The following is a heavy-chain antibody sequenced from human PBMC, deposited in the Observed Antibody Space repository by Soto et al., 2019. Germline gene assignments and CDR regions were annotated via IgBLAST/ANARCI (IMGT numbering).Heavy chain of an antibody. V-gene: IGHV4-4*02. CDR3: VCFRLGELSSDYYYYGMDV. J-gene: IGHJ6*02. CDR2: IYHSGST. Sequence: SETLSLTCAVSGGSISSSNWWSWVRQPPGKGLEWIREIYHSGSTNYNTSLKSRVTISVDKSKNQFSLKLSSVTAADTAVFFCVCFRLGELSSDYYYYGMDVWGQGTTVTVSS. D-gene: IGHD3-16*02. CDR1: GGSISSSNW.